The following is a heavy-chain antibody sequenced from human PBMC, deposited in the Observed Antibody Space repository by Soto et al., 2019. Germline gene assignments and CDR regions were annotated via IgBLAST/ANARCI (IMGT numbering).Heavy chain of an antibody. V-gene: IGHV5-10-1*01. Sequence: GESLKISCKGSGYSFTSYWISWVRQMPGKVLEWMGRIDPSDSYTNYSPSFQGHVTISADKSISTAYLQWSSLNASDTAMYYCARSGYDFWSGYYTCYYYGMDVSGQGXTVTVSS. CDR1: GYSFTSYW. J-gene: IGHJ6*02. D-gene: IGHD3-3*01. CDR2: IDPSDSYT. CDR3: ARSGYDFWSGYYTCYYYGMDV.